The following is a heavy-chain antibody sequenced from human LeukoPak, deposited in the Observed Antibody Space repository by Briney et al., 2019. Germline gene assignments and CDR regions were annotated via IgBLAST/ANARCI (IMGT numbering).Heavy chain of an antibody. CDR2: INPGGGST. J-gene: IGHJ6*03. V-gene: IGHV1-46*01. Sequence: GPSVKVSCKASGYTFTSYYMHWVRQAPGQGLEWMGIINPGGGSTSYAQNFQGRVTMTRDTSTSTVYMDLSSLRSEDTAVYYCARDHCSGGSCYVDPGDYYSMDVWGKGTTVTVSS. D-gene: IGHD2-15*01. CDR3: ARDHCSGGSCYVDPGDYYSMDV. CDR1: GYTFTSYY.